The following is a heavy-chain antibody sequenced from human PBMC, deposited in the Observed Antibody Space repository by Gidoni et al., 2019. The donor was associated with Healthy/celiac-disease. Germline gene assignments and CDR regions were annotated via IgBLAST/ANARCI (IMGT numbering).Heavy chain of an antibody. CDR3: ANNPPSYDSSGYQHY. D-gene: IGHD3-22*01. CDR1: GFTFSSYG. CDR2: ISYDGSNK. V-gene: IGHV3-30*18. Sequence: QVQLVESGGGVVQPGRSLRLSCAASGFTFSSYGMHWVRQAPGKGLEWVAVISYDGSNKYYADSVKGRFTISRDNSKNTLYLQMNSLRAEDTAVYYCANNPPSYDSSGYQHYWGQGTLVTVSS. J-gene: IGHJ4*02.